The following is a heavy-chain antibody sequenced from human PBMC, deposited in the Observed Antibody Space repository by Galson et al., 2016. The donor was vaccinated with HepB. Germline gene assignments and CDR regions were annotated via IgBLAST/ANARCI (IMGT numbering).Heavy chain of an antibody. V-gene: IGHV1-69*13. D-gene: IGHD3-3*01. CDR1: GGTFNSYA. J-gene: IGHJ6*02. Sequence: SVKVSCKASGGTFNSYAISWVRQAPGQGLEWMGGIIPIFGTANYAQKFQGRVTITADESTSTAYMELSSLRSEDTAVFYCARDKGSGFWSGYGYYYYGMDVWGQGTTVTVSS. CDR3: ARDKGSGFWSGYGYYYYGMDV. CDR2: IIPIFGTA.